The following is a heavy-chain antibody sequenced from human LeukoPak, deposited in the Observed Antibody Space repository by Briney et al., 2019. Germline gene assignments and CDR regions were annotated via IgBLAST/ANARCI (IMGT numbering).Heavy chain of an antibody. J-gene: IGHJ4*02. CDR1: GFTFSSYS. Sequence: GGSLRLSCAASGFTFSSYSMNWVRQAPGKGLGWISYISRSSSNIVYSDSVKGRFTISRDNAKNSLYLQMNSLRVEDTAVYYCARDLEYHYDSSGYTSRGQGTLVTVSS. D-gene: IGHD3-22*01. CDR3: ARDLEYHYDSSGYTS. CDR2: ISRSSSNI. V-gene: IGHV3-48*01.